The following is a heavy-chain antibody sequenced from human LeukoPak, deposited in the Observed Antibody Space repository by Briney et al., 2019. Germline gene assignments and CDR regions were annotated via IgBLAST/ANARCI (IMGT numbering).Heavy chain of an antibody. CDR2: IYSGGST. Sequence: PAGGSLRLSCAASGFTVSSNYMSWVRQTPGKGLEWVSVIYSGGSTYYADSVKGRFTISRDNSKSTLYLQMNSLRAEDTAVYYCTRDRRGGSSQDWGQGTLVTVSS. CDR1: GFTVSSNY. CDR3: TRDRRGGSSQD. D-gene: IGHD2-15*01. V-gene: IGHV3-53*01. J-gene: IGHJ4*02.